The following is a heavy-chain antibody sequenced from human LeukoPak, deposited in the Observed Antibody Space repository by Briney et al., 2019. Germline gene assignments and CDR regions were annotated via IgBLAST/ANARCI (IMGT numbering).Heavy chain of an antibody. CDR3: ARQWLVNG. D-gene: IGHD6-19*01. V-gene: IGHV3-23*01. Sequence: GGSLRLSCAASGFTFSTYWMHWVRQAPGKGLEWVSSISESGDTTDYADSVKGRFTISRDNSKNTLYLQMNSLRDEDTAVYYCARQWLVNGWGQGTRVTVSS. J-gene: IGHJ4*02. CDR2: ISESGDTT. CDR1: GFTFSTYW.